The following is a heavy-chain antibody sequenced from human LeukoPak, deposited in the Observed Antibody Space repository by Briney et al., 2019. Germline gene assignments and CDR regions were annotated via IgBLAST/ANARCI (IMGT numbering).Heavy chain of an antibody. CDR3: AKDQGVAGETFDY. Sequence: GGSLRLSCAASGFTFSSYAMSWVRQAPGKGLEWVSAISGSGGSTYYADSVKGRFTISRDNSRNTLYLQMNSLRAEDTAVYYCAKDQGVAGETFDYWGQGTLVTVSS. V-gene: IGHV3-23*01. CDR1: GFTFSSYA. CDR2: ISGSGGST. J-gene: IGHJ4*02. D-gene: IGHD6-19*01.